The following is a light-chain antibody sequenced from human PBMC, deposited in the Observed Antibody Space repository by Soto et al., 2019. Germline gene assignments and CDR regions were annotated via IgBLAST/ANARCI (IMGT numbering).Light chain of an antibody. Sequence: EIVMTQSPATLSVSPGERATLSCRASQSVSTNLAWYQQKPGQAPRLLMYGASTRATGTPARFSGSGSGTKFSLTISSLLSEDFAVYYCQQYHNCPPYTFGQGTKLEIK. CDR2: GAS. CDR1: QSVSTN. J-gene: IGKJ2*01. V-gene: IGKV3-15*01. CDR3: QQYHNCPPYT.